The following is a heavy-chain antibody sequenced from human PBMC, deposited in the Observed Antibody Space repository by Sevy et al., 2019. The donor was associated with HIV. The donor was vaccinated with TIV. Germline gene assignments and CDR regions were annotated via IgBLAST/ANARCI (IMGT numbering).Heavy chain of an antibody. CDR3: ARDSNGCSYGSHYYYGMDV. CDR2: IWYDGSNK. J-gene: IGHJ6*02. Sequence: GGSLRLSCAASGFTFSSYGMHWVRQAPGKGLEWEAVIWYDGSNKYYADSVKRRFTISRDNSKNTLYLQMNSLRAEDTAVYYCARDSNGCSYGSHYYYGMDVWGQGTTVTVSS. V-gene: IGHV3-33*01. CDR1: GFTFSSYG. D-gene: IGHD5-18*01.